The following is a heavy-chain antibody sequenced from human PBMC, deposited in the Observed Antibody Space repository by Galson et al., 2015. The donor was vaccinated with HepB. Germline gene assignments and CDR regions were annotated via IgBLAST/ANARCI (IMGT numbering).Heavy chain of an antibody. D-gene: IGHD4-23*01. V-gene: IGHV1-3*01. CDR2: INAGNGNT. Sequence: GYTFTSYAMHWVRQAPGQRLEWMGWINAGNGNTKYSQKFQGRVTITRDTSASTAYMELSSLRSEDTAVYYCARDGHDYGGNSVWYFDLWGRGTLVTVSS. CDR1: GYTFTSYA. CDR3: ARDGHDYGGNSVWYFDL. J-gene: IGHJ2*01.